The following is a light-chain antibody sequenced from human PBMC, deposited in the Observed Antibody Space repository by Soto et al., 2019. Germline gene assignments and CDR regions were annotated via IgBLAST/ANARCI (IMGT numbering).Light chain of an antibody. J-gene: IGLJ3*02. CDR1: TGSVTSYYY. CDR2: STS. CDR3: LVYYGGAWV. Sequence: VVTQEPSLTVSPGGTVTLTCTSSTGSVTSYYYPNWFQLKPGQAPRPLIYSTSYKHSWTPARFSGSLLGGVAALTLSGVQPDDEADYYCLVYYGGAWVFGGGTKLTVL. V-gene: IGLV7-43*01.